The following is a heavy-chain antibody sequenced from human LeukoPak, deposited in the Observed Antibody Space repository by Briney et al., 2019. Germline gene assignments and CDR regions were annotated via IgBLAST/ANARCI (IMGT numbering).Heavy chain of an antibody. CDR3: TTLGYHLDS. CDR2: FAGSDTTT. V-gene: IGHV3-48*03. J-gene: IGHJ4*02. CDR1: GFDFGAYE. D-gene: IGHD3-22*01. Sequence: GGSLRLSCAASGFDFGAYEMNWVRQAPRKGLEWVAYFAGSDTTTYYADSVKGRFTISRDNAKNSLYLQMNSLRAGDTALYYCTTLGYHLDSWGQGTLVTVSS.